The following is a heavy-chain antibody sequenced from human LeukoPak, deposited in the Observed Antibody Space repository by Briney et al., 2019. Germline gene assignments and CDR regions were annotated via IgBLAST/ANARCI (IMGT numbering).Heavy chain of an antibody. CDR2: INHSGST. CDR3: ARRQQLVRFGVTWFDP. J-gene: IGHJ5*02. D-gene: IGHD6-13*01. V-gene: IGHV4-34*01. CDR1: GGSFSGYY. Sequence: SETLSLTCAVYGGSFSGYYWSWIRQPPGKGLEWIGEINHSGSTNYNPSLKSRVTISVDTSKNRFSLKLSSVTAADTAVYYCARRQQLVRFGVTWFDPWGQGTLVTVSS.